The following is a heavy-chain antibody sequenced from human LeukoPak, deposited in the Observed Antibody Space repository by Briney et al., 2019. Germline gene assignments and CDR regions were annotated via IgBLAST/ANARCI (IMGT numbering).Heavy chain of an antibody. Sequence: GGSLRLSCAASGFTFSSYGMHWVRQAPGKGLEWVAVIWYDGSNKYYADSVKGRFTISRDNSKNTLYLQMNSLRAEDTAVYYCARDQDYYRSGNLDPWGQGTLVTVSS. J-gene: IGHJ5*02. V-gene: IGHV3-33*01. D-gene: IGHD3-10*01. CDR1: GFTFSSYG. CDR3: ARDQDYYRSGNLDP. CDR2: IWYDGSNK.